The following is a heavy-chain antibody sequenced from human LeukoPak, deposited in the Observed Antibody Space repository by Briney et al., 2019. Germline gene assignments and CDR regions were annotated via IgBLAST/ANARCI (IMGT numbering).Heavy chain of an antibody. V-gene: IGHV1-24*01. D-gene: IGHD2-2*03. CDR3: ATDLHLDIVVVPHAY. J-gene: IGHJ4*02. CDR2: FDPEDGET. Sequence: ASVKVSCKVSGYTLTELSMHWVRQAPGKGLEWMGGFDPEDGETIYAQKFQGRVTMTEDTPTDTAYMELSSLRSEDTAVYYCATDLHLDIVVVPHAYWGQGTLVTVSS. CDR1: GYTLTELS.